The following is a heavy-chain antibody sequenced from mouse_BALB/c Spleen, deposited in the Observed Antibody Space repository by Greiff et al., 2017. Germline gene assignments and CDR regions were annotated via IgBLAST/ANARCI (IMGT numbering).Heavy chain of an antibody. CDR1: GFSLTSYG. V-gene: IGHV2-9*02. D-gene: IGHD2-3*01. Sequence: VQLQESGPGLVAPSQSLSITCTVSGFSLTSYGVHWVRQPPGKGLEWLGVIWAGGSTNYNSALMSRLSISKDNSKSQVFLKMNSLQTDDTAMYYCATDGYYERFAYWGQGTLVTVSA. J-gene: IGHJ3*01. CDR3: ATDGYYERFAY. CDR2: IWAGGST.